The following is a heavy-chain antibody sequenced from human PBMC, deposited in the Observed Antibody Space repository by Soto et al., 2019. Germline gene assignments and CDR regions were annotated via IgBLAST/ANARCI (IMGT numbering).Heavy chain of an antibody. CDR3: TIVRVADSALDH. CDR1: GFIFSNNG. CDR2: MSYDGSDT. Sequence: GGSLRLSCVGSGFIFSNNGMHWVRQTPVKGLEWVAFMSYDGSDTFYADSVKGRFTISRDNSKNTLFLHMSNLRPEDTAMYYCTIVRVADSALDHWGQGTLVTVSS. D-gene: IGHD3-10*02. V-gene: IGHV3-30*02. J-gene: IGHJ4*02.